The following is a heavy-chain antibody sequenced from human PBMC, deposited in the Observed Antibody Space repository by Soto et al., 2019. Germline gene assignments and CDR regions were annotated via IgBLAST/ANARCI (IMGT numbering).Heavy chain of an antibody. J-gene: IGHJ6*02. Sequence: GGSLRLSCAASGFTFSSYGMHWVRQAPGKGLEWVAVISYDGSNKYYADSVKGRFTISRDNSKNTLYLQMNSLRAEDTAVYYCAKDPSYYDFWSGPLPPGMDVWGQGTTVTVS. D-gene: IGHD3-3*01. CDR1: GFTFSSYG. V-gene: IGHV3-30*18. CDR2: ISYDGSNK. CDR3: AKDPSYYDFWSGPLPPGMDV.